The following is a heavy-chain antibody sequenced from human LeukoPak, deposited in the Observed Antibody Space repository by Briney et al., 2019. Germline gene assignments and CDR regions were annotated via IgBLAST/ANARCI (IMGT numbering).Heavy chain of an antibody. D-gene: IGHD2-15*01. CDR2: IYYSGST. J-gene: IGHJ4*02. V-gene: IGHV4-59*01. CDR3: AREVYSPPYYFDS. CDR1: GASINNNF. Sequence: SETLSLTCTVSGASINNNFWTWIRQPPGKGLEWIGHIYYSGSTNYNPSLKRRVIISVDTSKNQFSLKLSSVPAADTAVYYCAREVYSPPYYFDSWGQGTLVTVSS.